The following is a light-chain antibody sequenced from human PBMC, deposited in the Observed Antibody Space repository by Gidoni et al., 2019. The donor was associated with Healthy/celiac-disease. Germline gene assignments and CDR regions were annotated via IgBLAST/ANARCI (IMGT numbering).Light chain of an antibody. Sequence: AIRMTQSPSSFSASTGGRVTITCRGRQGISSYLAWYQQKPGKAPKLLIYAASTLQSGVPARFSGSGSGTDFTLTISCLQSEDFATYYCQQYYSYPLTFGGGTKVEIK. J-gene: IGKJ4*01. CDR3: QQYYSYPLT. CDR1: QGISSY. CDR2: AAS. V-gene: IGKV1-8*01.